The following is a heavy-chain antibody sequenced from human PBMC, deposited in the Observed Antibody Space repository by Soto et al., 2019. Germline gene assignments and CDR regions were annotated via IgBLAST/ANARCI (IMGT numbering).Heavy chain of an antibody. CDR2: ISGYNGNT. V-gene: IGHV1-18*01. CDR3: SRFIMVGGWFDPNYYHGMEV. Sequence: QVQLVQSGAEVKKPGASVTVSCKTSGYTFSNYGINWVRQAPGHGLELMGWISGYNGNTNYAQTVQGRVPMTTDTSTGTVYMELRSLKSDDTAIYYCSRFIMVGGWFDPNYYHGMEVWGQGTTVTVSS. CDR1: GYTFSNYG. D-gene: IGHD6-19*01. J-gene: IGHJ6*02.